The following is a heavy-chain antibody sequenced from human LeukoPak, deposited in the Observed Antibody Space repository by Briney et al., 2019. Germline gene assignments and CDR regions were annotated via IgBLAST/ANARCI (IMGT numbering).Heavy chain of an antibody. J-gene: IGHJ4*02. CDR3: ANYGSVSYFAY. V-gene: IGHV3-30*02. CDR1: GFTFKSYG. Sequence: GGSLRLSCVASGFTFKSYGMHWVRQAPGKGLEWVAIIWYDGSNKYYADSVKGRFTISRDNSKNTLYLQMISLRAEDTAVYYCANYGSVSYFAYWGQGTLVTVSS. D-gene: IGHD3-10*01. CDR2: IWYDGSNK.